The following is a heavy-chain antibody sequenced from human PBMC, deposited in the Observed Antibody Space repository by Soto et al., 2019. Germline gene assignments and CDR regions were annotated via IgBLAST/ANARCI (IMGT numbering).Heavy chain of an antibody. CDR1: GFTFNSYW. J-gene: IGHJ4*02. CDR3: VRGYFYDNAGPYFDY. V-gene: IGHV3-74*01. D-gene: IGHD3-22*01. CDR2: ISGDGSQT. Sequence: GSLRLSCAAPGFTFNSYWMHWVRQAPGKGPVWVSRISGDGSQTRYADSVQGRFTISRDNAKNTLYLQMNSPRAEDTAVYYCVRGYFYDNAGPYFDYWGQGT.